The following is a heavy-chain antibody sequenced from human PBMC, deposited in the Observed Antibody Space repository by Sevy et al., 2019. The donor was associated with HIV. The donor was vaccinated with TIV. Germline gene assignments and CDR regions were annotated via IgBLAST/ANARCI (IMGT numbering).Heavy chain of an antibody. D-gene: IGHD2-2*01. J-gene: IGHJ4*02. V-gene: IGHV3-23*01. Sequence: GGSLRLSCAASGFTFSNYAMSWVRQAPGKGLEWVSTFSFGCGKINYADSVKGRFTISRDNSKNTLYLLMNSLRAEDTALYYCAREGCSKPHDYWGQGTLVTVSS. CDR2: FSFGCGKI. CDR1: GFTFSNYA. CDR3: AREGCSKPHDY.